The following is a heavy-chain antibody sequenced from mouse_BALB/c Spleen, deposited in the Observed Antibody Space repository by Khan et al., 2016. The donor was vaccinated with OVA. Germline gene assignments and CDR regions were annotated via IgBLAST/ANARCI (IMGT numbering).Heavy chain of an antibody. CDR3: ARRGSSCQGWFAD. J-gene: IGHJ3*01. V-gene: IGHV3-6*02. D-gene: IGHD3-1*01. CDR1: GYSIISGYF. Sequence: EVQRQESGPGLVKPSQSLSLTCSVTGYSIISGYFWNWIRQFPGNKLEWMGYIRYDGDSNYNPSLKNRISITRDTSQNLFFLKLKTVTPEDTSTYACARRGSSCQGWFADWGQGTLVTVAA. CDR2: IRYDGDS.